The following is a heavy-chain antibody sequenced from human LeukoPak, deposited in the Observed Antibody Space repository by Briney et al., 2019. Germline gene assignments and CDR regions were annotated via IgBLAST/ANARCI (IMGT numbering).Heavy chain of an antibody. CDR1: GXSFSSYW. CDR3: ARQPGSGA. D-gene: IGHD1-14*01. V-gene: IGHV5-51*01. J-gene: IGHJ5*02. Sequence: GESLKISCKGSGXSFSSYWIAWVRQVPGKGLEWMGIIFPGDSDIRYSPSFQGQVTISADKSISTAYLQWRSLRASDTAMYYCARQPGSGAWGQGTLVTVSS. CDR2: IFPGDSDI.